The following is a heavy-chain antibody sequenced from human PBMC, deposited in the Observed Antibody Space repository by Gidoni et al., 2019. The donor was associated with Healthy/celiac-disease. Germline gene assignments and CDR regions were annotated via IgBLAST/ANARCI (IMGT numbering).Heavy chain of an antibody. D-gene: IGHD3-10*01. V-gene: IGHV4-34*01. J-gene: IGHJ6*03. CDR2: INHSGST. CDR3: ASYGSGSPNYYYYYMDV. Sequence: QVQLQQWGAGLLKPSETLSLTCAVYGGSFSGYYWRWIRQPPGKGLEWIGEINHSGSTNYNPSLKSRVTISVDTSKNQFSLKLSSVTAADTAVYYCASYGSGSPNYYYYYMDVWGKGTTVTVSS. CDR1: GGSFSGYY.